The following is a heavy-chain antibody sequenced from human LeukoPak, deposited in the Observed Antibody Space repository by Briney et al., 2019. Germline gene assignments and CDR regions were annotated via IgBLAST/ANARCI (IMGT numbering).Heavy chain of an antibody. CDR1: GFTFDDYA. J-gene: IGHJ4*02. V-gene: IGHV3-9*01. Sequence: PGGSLRLSCAASGFTFDDYAMHWVRQTPGKGLEWVSGISWNSGSIGYADSVKGRFTISRDNAKNSLYLQMNSLRAEDTALYYCAKVKVLGDDYGDYAYFDYWGQGTLVTVSS. D-gene: IGHD4-17*01. CDR3: AKVKVLGDDYGDYAYFDY. CDR2: ISWNSGSI.